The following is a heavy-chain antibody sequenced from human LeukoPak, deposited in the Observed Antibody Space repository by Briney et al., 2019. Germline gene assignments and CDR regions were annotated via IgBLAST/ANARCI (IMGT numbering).Heavy chain of an antibody. CDR1: EFTFSSYG. V-gene: IGHV3-30*02. J-gene: IGHJ4*02. Sequence: PGGSLRLSCAASEFTFSSYGMHWVRQAPGKGLGWGAFIRYDGSNKYYAHSVKGRFTISTDTSKNTLYLQMNSLRAEDTAVYYCEKDSIVVVPAAIMLWGQGNLVTVSS. CDR3: EKDSIVVVPAAIML. CDR2: IRYDGSNK. D-gene: IGHD2-2*02.